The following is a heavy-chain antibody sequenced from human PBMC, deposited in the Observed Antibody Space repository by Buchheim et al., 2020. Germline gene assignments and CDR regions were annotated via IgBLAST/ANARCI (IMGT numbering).Heavy chain of an antibody. CDR1: GGSINSYY. CDR2: ISYRGST. D-gene: IGHD5-12*01. J-gene: IGHJ4*02. CDR3: ARGYSGFALDY. Sequence: QVQLQESGPGLVKPSETLSLTCTVSGGSINSYYWSWIRQPPGKGLEWIGYISYRGSTNYNPSLKSRAPISVEPSKNQFSLKVSSVTAADTAVYYCARGYSGFALDYWGQGTL. V-gene: IGHV4-59*01.